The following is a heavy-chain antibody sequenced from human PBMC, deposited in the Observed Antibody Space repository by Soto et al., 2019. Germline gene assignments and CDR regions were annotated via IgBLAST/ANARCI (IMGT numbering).Heavy chain of an antibody. Sequence: EVQLVESGGGLVQPGGSLRLSCAVSGFTFSSFWMNWFRQAPGEGLVWVSRINTDGSSTSYEDSVKGRFTISRDNAKNTLYLQMNSLTVEDTAMYYCAKSGVDTFGLSYWGQGTLVTVSS. J-gene: IGHJ4*02. CDR2: INTDGSST. D-gene: IGHD5-18*01. CDR1: GFTFSSFW. CDR3: AKSGVDTFGLSY. V-gene: IGHV3-74*01.